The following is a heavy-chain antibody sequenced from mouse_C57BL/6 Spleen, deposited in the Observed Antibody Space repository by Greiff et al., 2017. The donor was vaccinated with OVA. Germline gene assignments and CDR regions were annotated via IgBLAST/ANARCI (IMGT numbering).Heavy chain of an antibody. CDR1: GYTFTSYW. Sequence: VKLQQPGAELVKPGASVKLSCKASGYTFTSYWMHWVKQRPGRGLERIGRIDPNSGGTKYNEKFKSKATLTVDKPSSTAYMQLSSLTSEDSEVYDCVRMGDSSGLAWFAYWGQGTLVTVSA. D-gene: IGHD3-2*02. V-gene: IGHV1-72*01. CDR2: IDPNSGGT. J-gene: IGHJ3*01. CDR3: VRMGDSSGLAWFAY.